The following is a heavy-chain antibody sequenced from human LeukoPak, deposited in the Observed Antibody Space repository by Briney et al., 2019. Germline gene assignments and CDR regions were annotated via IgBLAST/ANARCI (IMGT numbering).Heavy chain of an antibody. J-gene: IGHJ4*02. CDR3: ARRGRYNSFDY. Sequence: SETLSLTCAVYGGSFSGYYWSWIRQPLGKGLEWIGEINHSGSTNYNPSLKSRVTISVDTSKNQFSLRLSSVTAADTAVYYCARRGRYNSFDYWGQGTLVTVSS. CDR1: GGSFSGYY. V-gene: IGHV4-34*01. CDR2: INHSGST. D-gene: IGHD1-20*01.